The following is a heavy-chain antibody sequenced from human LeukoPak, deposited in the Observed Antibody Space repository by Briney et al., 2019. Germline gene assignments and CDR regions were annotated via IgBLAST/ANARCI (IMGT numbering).Heavy chain of an antibody. J-gene: IGHJ4*02. CDR3: ARDRTDIVVVPAAPDY. CDR2: ISAYSGNT. Sequence: GASVKVSCKASGYTFTSYGISWVRQAPGQGLEWMGWISAYSGNTNYAQKLQGRVTMTTDTSTSTAYMELRSLRSDDTAVYYCARDRTDIVVVPAAPDYWGQGTLVTVSS. D-gene: IGHD2-2*01. V-gene: IGHV1-18*01. CDR1: GYTFTSYG.